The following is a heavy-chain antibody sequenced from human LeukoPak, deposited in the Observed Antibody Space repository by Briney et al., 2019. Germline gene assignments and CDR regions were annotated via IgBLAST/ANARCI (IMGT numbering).Heavy chain of an antibody. CDR2: VYSSGST. V-gene: IGHV4-59*01. CDR1: GGSISSYY. D-gene: IGHD2-21*02. J-gene: IGHJ4*02. CDR3: ARFAYCGGHCWYYFDY. Sequence: SETLSLTCTVSGGSISSYYWSWIRQPPGKGLEWIGYVYSSGSTNYNPSLKSRITISVDTSKNQFSLKLSSVTAADTAVYYCARFAYCGGHCWYYFDYWGQGSLVTVSS.